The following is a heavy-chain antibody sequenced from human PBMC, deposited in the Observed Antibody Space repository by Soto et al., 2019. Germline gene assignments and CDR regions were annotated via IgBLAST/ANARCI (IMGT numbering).Heavy chain of an antibody. CDR3: AHGSVVLVPAAIGFDY. J-gene: IGHJ4*02. Sequence: QITLKESGPTLVKPTQTLTLTCTFSGFSLSTSGVGVGWIRQPPGKALEWLALIYWDDEKRYSPSLKSRLTNPQDTSKNPVVLTTTNMNPVDTAPYYCAHGSVVLVPAAIGFDYGGQGTLVTVSS. V-gene: IGHV2-5*02. CDR2: IYWDDEK. D-gene: IGHD2-2*02. CDR1: GFSLSTSGVG.